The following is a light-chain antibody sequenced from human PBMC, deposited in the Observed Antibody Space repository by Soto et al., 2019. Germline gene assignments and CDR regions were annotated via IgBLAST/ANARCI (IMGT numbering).Light chain of an antibody. V-gene: IGKV3-20*01. CDR3: QQYGSF. Sequence: EIVLTQSPGTLSLSPGERATLSCRASQSVSSSHLVWYQQKPCQPPRLLIYGASSRATGIPDGFSGSGSGTEFTLTINRLEAEDFAVYYCQQYGSFFGQGTQLE. J-gene: IGKJ2*01. CDR1: QSVSSSH. CDR2: GAS.